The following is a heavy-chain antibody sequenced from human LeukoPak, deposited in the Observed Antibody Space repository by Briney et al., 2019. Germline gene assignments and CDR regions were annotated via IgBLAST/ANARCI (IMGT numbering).Heavy chain of an antibody. D-gene: IGHD6-19*01. J-gene: IGHJ4*02. CDR3: ARGSLPWLVLPFDY. V-gene: IGHV4-34*01. CDR1: GGSFSGYY. CDR2: INHSGST. Sequence: PSETLSLTCAVYGGSFSGYYWSWIRQPPGKGLEWIGEINHSGSTNYNPSLKSRVTISVDTSKNQFSLKLSSVTAADTAVYYCARGSLPWLVLPFDYWGQGTLVTVSS.